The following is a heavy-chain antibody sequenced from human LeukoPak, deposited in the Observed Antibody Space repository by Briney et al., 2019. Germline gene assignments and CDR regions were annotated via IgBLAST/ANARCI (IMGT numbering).Heavy chain of an antibody. D-gene: IGHD3-16*02. V-gene: IGHV4-59*01. CDR1: GGSISSYY. CDR2: ISYSGST. J-gene: IGHJ4*02. CDR3: ARDPLGGYHFDY. Sequence: SETLSLTCTVSGGSISSYYWSWIRQPPGKGLEWIGYISYSGSTKYNPSLKSRVTISVDRSKSQFSLKLSSVTAADTAVYYCARDPLGGYHFDYWGQGTLVTVSS.